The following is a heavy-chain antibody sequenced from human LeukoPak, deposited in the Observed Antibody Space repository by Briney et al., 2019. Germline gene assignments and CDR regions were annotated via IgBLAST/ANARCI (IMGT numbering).Heavy chain of an antibody. Sequence: SETLSLTCAVSGGSISSSNWWSWVRPPPGKGLEWIGEIYHSGSTNYNPSLKSRVTISVDTSKNQFSLKLSSVTAADTAVYYCARVLVVPAATPFDIWGQGTMVTVSS. J-gene: IGHJ3*02. CDR1: GGSISSSNW. CDR3: ARVLVVPAATPFDI. CDR2: IYHSGST. V-gene: IGHV4-4*02. D-gene: IGHD2-2*01.